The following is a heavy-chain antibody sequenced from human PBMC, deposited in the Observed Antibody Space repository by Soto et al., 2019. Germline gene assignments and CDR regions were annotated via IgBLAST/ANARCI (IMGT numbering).Heavy chain of an antibody. CDR2: IYYTGST. CDR3: ARAPYDSSGYFPYDY. J-gene: IGHJ4*02. V-gene: IGHV4-61*01. Sequence: SETLSLTCTVSGGSVNTAPYHWSWIRQSPRNGLEWIGNIYYTGSTNYNPSFESRVAISLDTSNNQFSLRLTSLTAADTAVYYCARAPYDSSGYFPYDYWGQGTLVTVSS. CDR1: GGSVNTAPYH. D-gene: IGHD3-22*01.